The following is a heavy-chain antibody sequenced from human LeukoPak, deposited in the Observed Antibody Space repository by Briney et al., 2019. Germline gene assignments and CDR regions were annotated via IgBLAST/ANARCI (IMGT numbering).Heavy chain of an antibody. CDR1: GYSISSGYY. CDR2: IYHSGST. J-gene: IGHJ4*02. V-gene: IGHV4-38-2*02. D-gene: IGHD3-22*01. CDR3: ARDRRYYYDSSGYYYGVYVY. Sequence: SETLSLTCTVSGYSISSGYYWGWIRQPPGKGLEWIGSIYHSGSTYYNPSLKSRITISVDTSKNQFSLKLSSVTAADTAVYYCARDRRYYYDSSGYYYGVYVYWGQGTLVTVSS.